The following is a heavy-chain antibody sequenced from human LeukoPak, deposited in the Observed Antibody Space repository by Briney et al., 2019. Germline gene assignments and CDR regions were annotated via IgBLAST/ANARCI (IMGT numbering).Heavy chain of an antibody. J-gene: IGHJ6*02. CDR3: TRTPTVTVGYYYYGMDV. Sequence: ASVKVSCKASGYTFTSYGLSWVRQPPGQGLEWMGWISGYNGNTKYAQKLQGRVSMTTDISTSTAYMELRTLRSDDTAVYYCTRTPTVTVGYYYYGMDVWGQGTTVTVSS. CDR2: ISGYNGNT. V-gene: IGHV1-18*01. D-gene: IGHD4-17*01. CDR1: GYTFTSYG.